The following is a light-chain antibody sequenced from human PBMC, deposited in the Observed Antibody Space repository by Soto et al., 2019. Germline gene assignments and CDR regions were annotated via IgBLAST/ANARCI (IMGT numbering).Light chain of an antibody. V-gene: IGLV2-8*01. CDR1: SSDVGGYNY. CDR3: SSYAGSNNLI. CDR2: AVS. J-gene: IGLJ1*01. Sequence: QSVLTQPPSASGSPGQSVTISCTGTSSDVGGYNYVSWYQQHPGKAPKLMIYAVSQRPSGVPHRFSGSKSGNTASLTVSGLQAEDEADYYCSSYAGSNNLIFGTGTKLTVL.